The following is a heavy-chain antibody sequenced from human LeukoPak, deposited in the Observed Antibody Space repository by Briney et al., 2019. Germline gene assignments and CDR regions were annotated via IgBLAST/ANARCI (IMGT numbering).Heavy chain of an antibody. CDR1: GFTFRSYA. V-gene: IGHV3-23*01. CDR3: AKDRTVTMFSDDAFDI. J-gene: IGHJ3*02. Sequence: GGSLRLSCAASGFTFRSYAMSRVRQAPGKGLEWVSSISDSGGSTYYADSVKGRLTISRDNSKNTLYLQMNSLRAEDTAVYYCAKDRTVTMFSDDAFDIWGQGTMVTVSS. D-gene: IGHD4-17*01. CDR2: ISDSGGST.